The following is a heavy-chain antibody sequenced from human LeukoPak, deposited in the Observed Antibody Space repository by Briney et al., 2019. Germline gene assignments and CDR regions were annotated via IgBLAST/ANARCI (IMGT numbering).Heavy chain of an antibody. CDR1: GGSISSYY. V-gene: IGHV4-59*12. CDR3: ARAYLRRYSLVPPHH. CDR2: IYYSGSP. D-gene: IGHD3-16*02. J-gene: IGHJ5*02. Sequence: SETLSLTCTVSGGSISSYYWSWIRQPPGKGLEWIGYIYYSGSPNYNPSLKSRVTISVDTSKNQFSLKLSSVTAADTAVYYCARAYLRRYSLVPPHHWGQGTLVTVSS.